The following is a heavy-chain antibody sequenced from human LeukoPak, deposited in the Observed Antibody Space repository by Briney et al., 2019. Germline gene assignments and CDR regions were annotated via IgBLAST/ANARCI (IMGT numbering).Heavy chain of an antibody. CDR2: ISRGVGTT. CDR3: AKDGTPTVTTGYNWFDP. Sequence: PGGSLRLSCAVSASTFSLSWMTWVRQAPGEGLEWVSTISRGVGTTYYADSVKGRFTISRNNSKNTLYLQMNSLRAEDTAVYYCAKDGTPTVTTGYNWFDPWGQGTLVTVSS. V-gene: IGHV3-23*01. J-gene: IGHJ5*02. D-gene: IGHD4-17*01. CDR1: ASTFSLSW.